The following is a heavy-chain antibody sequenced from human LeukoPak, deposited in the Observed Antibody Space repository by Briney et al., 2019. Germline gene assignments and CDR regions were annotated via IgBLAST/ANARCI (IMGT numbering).Heavy chain of an antibody. D-gene: IGHD6-13*01. CDR2: INSDGSST. Sequence: GGSLRLSCAASGFTFSSYWMHWVRHVPGKGLVWVSRINSDGSSTTYADSVKGRFTISRDNAKNTLYLQMNSLRAEDTAVYYCARGGPYSSSSLSYWGQGTLVTVSS. V-gene: IGHV3-74*01. CDR3: ARGGPYSSSSLSY. CDR1: GFTFSSYW. J-gene: IGHJ4*02.